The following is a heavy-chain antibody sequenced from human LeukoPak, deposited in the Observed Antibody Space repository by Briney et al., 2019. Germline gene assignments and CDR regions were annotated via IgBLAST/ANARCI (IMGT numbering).Heavy chain of an antibody. Sequence: PSETLSLTCTVSGGSISSGSYYWGWIRQPPGKGLEWIGNIYYSGSTYYNPSLKSRVSISVDTSKNQFSLKLTSVTAADTAVYYCARGQSYYDFWSGYPPTFYFDYWGQGTLVTVSS. CDR3: ARGQSYYDFWSGYPPTFYFDY. J-gene: IGHJ4*02. CDR2: IYYSGST. D-gene: IGHD3-3*01. V-gene: IGHV4-39*07. CDR1: GGSISSGSYY.